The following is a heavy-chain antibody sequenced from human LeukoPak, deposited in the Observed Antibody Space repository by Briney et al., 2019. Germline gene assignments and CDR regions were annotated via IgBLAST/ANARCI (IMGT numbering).Heavy chain of an antibody. CDR1: GDSISKSSYS. CDR2: IYYSGTT. J-gene: IGHJ5*01. D-gene: IGHD1-26*01. V-gene: IGHV4-39*07. Sequence: SETLSLTCTVSGDSISKSSYSWGWIRQPPGKGLEWIGNIYYSGTTYYNPSLKSRVTISVDTSNNQFSLKLSSVTAADTAVYYCARVPVNIWENWFDFWGQGTLVTVSS. CDR3: ARVPVNIWENWFDF.